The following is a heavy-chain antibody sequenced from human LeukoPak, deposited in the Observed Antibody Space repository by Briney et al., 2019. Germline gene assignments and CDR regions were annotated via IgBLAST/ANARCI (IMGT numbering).Heavy chain of an antibody. CDR2: ISSSSSSI. CDR1: GFTFSNYG. D-gene: IGHD6-6*01. Sequence: GGSLRLSCAGSGFTFSNYGMDWVRQALGRGLEWISYISSSSSSIDYADSVKGRFTISRDNAKNSVFLQMNSLRVEDTAVYYCARGGAARPDYWGQGTLVTVSS. CDR3: ARGGAARPDY. V-gene: IGHV3-48*01. J-gene: IGHJ4*02.